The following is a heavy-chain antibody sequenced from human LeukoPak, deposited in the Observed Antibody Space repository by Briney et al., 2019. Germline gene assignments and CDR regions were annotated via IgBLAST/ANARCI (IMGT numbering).Heavy chain of an antibody. D-gene: IGHD3-10*01. V-gene: IGHV1-8*01. CDR1: GYTFTSYD. Sequence: ASVKVSCKASGYTFTSYDINWVRQATGQGLEWMGWMNPNSGKTGYAQKFQGRVTMTRNTSISTAYMELSSLRSEDTAVYYCARQTSHGSGSFFYYYYYMDVWGKGTTVTVSS. CDR3: ARQTSHGSGSFFYYYYYMDV. J-gene: IGHJ6*03. CDR2: MNPNSGKT.